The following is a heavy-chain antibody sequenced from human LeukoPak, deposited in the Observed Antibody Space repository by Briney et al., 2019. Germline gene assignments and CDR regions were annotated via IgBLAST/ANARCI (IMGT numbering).Heavy chain of an antibody. CDR1: GFTFSSYS. J-gene: IGHJ4*02. Sequence: PGGSLRLSCAASGFTFSSYSMNWVRQAPGKGLEWVGFIRSHAYGGTTQYVASVEGRFIISRDDSRFVAYLQMNSLKIEDTAVYYCIAEGTTDYWGQGSLVTVSS. D-gene: IGHD4-11*01. V-gene: IGHV3-49*04. CDR3: IAEGTTDY. CDR2: IRSHAYGGTT.